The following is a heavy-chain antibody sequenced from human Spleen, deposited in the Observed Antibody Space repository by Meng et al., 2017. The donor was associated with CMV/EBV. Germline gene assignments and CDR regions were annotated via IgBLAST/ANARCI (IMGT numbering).Heavy chain of an antibody. D-gene: IGHD2-8*01. CDR2: IYPGDSDS. CDR3: ARLPEVYAPHFDY. V-gene: IGHV5-51*01. J-gene: IGHJ4*01. Sequence: GESLKISCKGSGYSFTSYWIGWVRQMPGKGLEWMGIIYPGDSDSRYSLSFQGQVTISVDKSISTAYLQWSSLKASDTAMYYCARLPEVYAPHFDYWGQGTLVTVS. CDR1: GYSFTSYW.